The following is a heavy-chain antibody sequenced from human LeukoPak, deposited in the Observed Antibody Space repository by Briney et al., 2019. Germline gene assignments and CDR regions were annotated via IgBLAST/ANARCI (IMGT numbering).Heavy chain of an antibody. V-gene: IGHV1-8*03. J-gene: IGHJ4*02. CDR3: AKSIAVAEGNGGFDY. D-gene: IGHD6-19*01. Sequence: ASVKVSCKASGYTFTSYDINWVRQATGQGLEWTGWMNPNSGNTGYAQKFQGRVTITRNTSISTAYMELSSLRSEDTAVYYCAKSIAVAEGNGGFDYWGQGTLVTVSS. CDR1: GYTFTSYD. CDR2: MNPNSGNT.